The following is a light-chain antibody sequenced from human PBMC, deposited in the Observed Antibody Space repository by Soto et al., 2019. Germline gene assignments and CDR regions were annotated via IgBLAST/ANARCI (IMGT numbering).Light chain of an antibody. CDR2: GAS. J-gene: IGKJ1*01. CDR1: QSISSIY. CDR3: QQYGSSPGT. Sequence: VLTQSPGTLSLSRGERATLSCRASQSISSIYLAWYQQKPGQTPRLLIYGASTRATGIPDRFSGSGSGTDFTLTISRLEPEDFAVYYCQQYGSSPGTFGQGTKVEIK. V-gene: IGKV3-20*01.